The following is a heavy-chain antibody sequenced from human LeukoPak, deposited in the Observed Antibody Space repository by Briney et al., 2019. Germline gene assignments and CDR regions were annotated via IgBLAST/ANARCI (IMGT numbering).Heavy chain of an antibody. V-gene: IGHV3-23*01. CDR3: AKDCSSTSCPTSDY. Sequence: GGSLRLSCAASGFTVSSYPLSWVRQAPGKGLEWVSSISAGGGGTHYADSVKGRFTISRDNSKNTLYLQMNSLRAEDTAVYYCAKDCSSTSCPTSDYWGQGTLVTVSS. D-gene: IGHD2-2*01. J-gene: IGHJ4*02. CDR2: ISAGGGGT. CDR1: GFTVSSYP.